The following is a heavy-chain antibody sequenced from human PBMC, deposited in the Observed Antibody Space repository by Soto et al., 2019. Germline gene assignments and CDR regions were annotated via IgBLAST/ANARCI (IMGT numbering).Heavy chain of an antibody. D-gene: IGHD1-1*01. CDR1: GFMFSSAW. J-gene: IGHJ4*02. Sequence: EVQLVESGGDLVEPEGSLRLSCVTSGFMFSSAWMSWVRQAPGKGLEWVGRIKSKTDGGARDYAAPVNGRFSISRDDSKSTLYLQMHSLRAEDTALYYCVEGWNDFWGQGTLVTVSS. V-gene: IGHV3-15*01. CDR3: VEGWNDF. CDR2: IKSKTDGGAR.